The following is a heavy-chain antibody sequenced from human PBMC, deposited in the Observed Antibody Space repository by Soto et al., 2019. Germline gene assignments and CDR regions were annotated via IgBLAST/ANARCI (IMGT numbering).Heavy chain of an antibody. J-gene: IGHJ6*02. CDR3: ARRAYNYANMDV. CDR1: GYTFTTYY. CDR2: INPSGGST. D-gene: IGHD5-18*01. V-gene: IGHV1-46*01. Sequence: QVQLVQSGAEVKKPGASVKVSCETSGYTFTTYYMHWVRRAPGQGLEWMGMINPSGGSTSYAQKFQGRVTMTRDTSTKTIYMELSSLRRDDTANYYCARRAYNYANMDVWGQGTKVTVSS.